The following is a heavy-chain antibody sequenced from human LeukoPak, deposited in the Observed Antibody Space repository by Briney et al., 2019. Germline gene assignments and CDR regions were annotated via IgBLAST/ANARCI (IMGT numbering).Heavy chain of an antibody. CDR1: GFTFSSYG. V-gene: IGHV3-30*18. Sequence: GGSPRLSCAASGFTFSSYGMHWVRQAPGKGLEWVAVISYDGSNKYYADSVKGRFTISRDNSKNTLYLQINSLRAEDTAVYYCAKAGFEYSYGYSDYWGQGTLVTVSS. D-gene: IGHD5-18*01. J-gene: IGHJ4*02. CDR3: AKAGFEYSYGYSDY. CDR2: ISYDGSNK.